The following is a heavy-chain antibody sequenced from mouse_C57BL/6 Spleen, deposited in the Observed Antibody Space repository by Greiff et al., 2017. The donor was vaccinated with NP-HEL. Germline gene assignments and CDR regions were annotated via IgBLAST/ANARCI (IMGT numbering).Heavy chain of an antibody. V-gene: IGHV1-15*01. J-gene: IGHJ2*01. D-gene: IGHD2-2*01. CDR1: GYTFTDYE. CDR2: IDPETGGT. CDR3: TSDGYDGGD. Sequence: QVQLQQSGAELVRPGASVTLSCKASGYTFTDYEMHWVKQTPVHGLEWIGAIDPETGGTAYNQKFKGKAILTADKSSSTAYMELRSLTSEDSAVYYCTSDGYDGGDWGKGTTLTVSS.